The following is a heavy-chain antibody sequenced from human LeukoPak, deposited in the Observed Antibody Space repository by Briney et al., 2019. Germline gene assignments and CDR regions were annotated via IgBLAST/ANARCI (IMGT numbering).Heavy chain of an antibody. CDR3: ARAYDSSWHNFDY. D-gene: IGHD6-13*01. CDR1: GFTFSSYG. J-gene: IGHJ4*02. CDR2: ISYDESQK. Sequence: GGSLRLSCVVSGFTFSSYGMHWVRQAPGKGLEWVAVISYDESQKWYADSVKGRFTISRDISKNTLYLEMDSLRGEDTAVYYCARAYDSSWHNFDYWGQGSLVTVSS. V-gene: IGHV3-30*19.